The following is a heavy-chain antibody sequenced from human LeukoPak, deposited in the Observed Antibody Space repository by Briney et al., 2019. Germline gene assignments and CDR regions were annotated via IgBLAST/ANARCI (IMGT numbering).Heavy chain of an antibody. J-gene: IGHJ4*02. CDR3: ARTTRYCSGGSCYGAVENFDY. Sequence: SETLSLTCTVSGGSISSYYWSWIRQPPGKGLECIGDIHYSGSTNYKPSLKSRVTISVDTSKNQFSLKLSYVTAADTAVYYCARTTRYCSGGSCYGAVENFDYWGQGTLVTVSS. CDR1: GGSISSYY. CDR2: IHYSGST. V-gene: IGHV4-59*01. D-gene: IGHD2-15*01.